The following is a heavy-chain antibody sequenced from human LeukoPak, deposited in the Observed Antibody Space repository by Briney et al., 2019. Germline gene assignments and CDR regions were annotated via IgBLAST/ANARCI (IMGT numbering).Heavy chain of an antibody. CDR3: AREGHYDILTGYSPLEYYFYYMDI. V-gene: IGHV3-30*04. CDR2: ISSDGVEK. D-gene: IGHD3-9*01. J-gene: IGHJ6*03. CDR1: GFTFSNYG. Sequence: QPGRPLRLSCEASGFTFSNYGIHWVRQTPGKGLEWVAAISSDGVEKHYADSVKGRFTISRDNSKSTLYLQMNSLRAEDTALYYCAREGHYDILTGYSPLEYYFYYMDIWGKGTTVTVSS.